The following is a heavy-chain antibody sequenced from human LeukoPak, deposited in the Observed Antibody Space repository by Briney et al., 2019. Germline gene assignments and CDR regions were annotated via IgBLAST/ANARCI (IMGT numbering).Heavy chain of an antibody. CDR1: GYSISSGYY. D-gene: IGHD4-17*01. Sequence: SETLSLTCTVSGYSISSGYYWGWIRQPPGKGLEWIGSTYHSGSTYYNPSLKSRVTISVDTSKNQFSLKLSSVTAADTAVYYCARWDYGDYESMWNAFDIWGQGTMVTVSS. V-gene: IGHV4-38-2*02. J-gene: IGHJ3*02. CDR3: ARWDYGDYESMWNAFDI. CDR2: TYHSGST.